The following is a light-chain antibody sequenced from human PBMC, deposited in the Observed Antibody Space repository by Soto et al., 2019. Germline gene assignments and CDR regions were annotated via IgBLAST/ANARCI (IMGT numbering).Light chain of an antibody. CDR3: QQYNNWPFS. CDR1: QDVTTN. CDR2: DIS. Sequence: EIVMTQSAATLCVSPGERTTLSCRAAQDVTTNFAWYQLRRGQPPRLLIYDISTRATGVPARFSGSGSGTEFTLTISGLQAEDFALYFCQQYNNWPFSFGPGTRLEI. V-gene: IGKV3-15*01. J-gene: IGKJ5*01.